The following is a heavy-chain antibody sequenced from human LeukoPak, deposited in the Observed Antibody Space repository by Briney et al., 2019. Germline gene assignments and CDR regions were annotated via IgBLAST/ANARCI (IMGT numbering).Heavy chain of an antibody. CDR1: GFNFANHA. CDR3: VREDTPATANY. J-gene: IGHJ4*02. Sequence: GGSLRLSCAASGFNFANHAMSWVRRTPGKGLEWVSAISGGGDITYYADSVTGRFTISRDNSKDTLFLQMHSLRPGDTAVYYCVREDTPATANYWGQGTLVTISS. D-gene: IGHD2-21*02. CDR2: ISGGGDIT. V-gene: IGHV3-23*01.